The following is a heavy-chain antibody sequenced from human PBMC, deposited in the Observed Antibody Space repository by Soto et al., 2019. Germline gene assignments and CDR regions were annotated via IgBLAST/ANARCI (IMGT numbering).Heavy chain of an antibody. CDR2: GSA. D-gene: IGHD2-15*01. CDR3: AREGPPDIAWFAP. CDR1: GGTFSIYT. J-gene: IGHJ5*02. Sequence: QVQLVQSGAEEKKPGSSVKVSCKASGGTFSIYTISWVRQAPGQGLEWMGGSANSAQKFQGRLTVTADESTSTVYLELSSLTSEDTAVYYCAREGPPDIAWFAPWGQGTLVSVSS. V-gene: IGHV1-69*01.